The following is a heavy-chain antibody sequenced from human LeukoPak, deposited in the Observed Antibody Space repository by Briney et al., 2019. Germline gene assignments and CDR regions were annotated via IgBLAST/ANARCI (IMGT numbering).Heavy chain of an antibody. J-gene: IGHJ4*02. D-gene: IGHD6-13*01. Sequence: GGSLRLSCVASGFTFSTYTMNWIRQAPGKGLEWVSAISGSGGSTYYADSVKGRFTISRDNSKNTLYLQMNSLRAEDTAVYYCAKEYSSLYYFDYWGQGTLVTVSS. CDR2: ISGSGGST. CDR1: GFTFSTYT. V-gene: IGHV3-23*01. CDR3: AKEYSSLYYFDY.